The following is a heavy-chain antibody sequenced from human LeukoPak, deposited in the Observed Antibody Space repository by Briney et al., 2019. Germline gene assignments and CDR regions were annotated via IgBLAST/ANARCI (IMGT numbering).Heavy chain of an antibody. J-gene: IGHJ4*02. CDR3: AKTMVRGVFDY. CDR2: ISGSGGST. Sequence: GGSLRLSCAASGFTFSDYYMSWIRQAPGKGLEWVSAISGSGGSTYYADSVKGRFTISRDNSKNTLYLQMNSLRAEDTAVYYCAKTMVRGVFDYWGQGTPVTVSS. D-gene: IGHD3-10*01. V-gene: IGHV3-23*01. CDR1: GFTFSDYY.